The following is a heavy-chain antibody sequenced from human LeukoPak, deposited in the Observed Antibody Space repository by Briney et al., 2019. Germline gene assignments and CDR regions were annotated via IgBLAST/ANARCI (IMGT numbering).Heavy chain of an antibody. D-gene: IGHD3-10*01. CDR3: ARARLTSYYYGSGSYSRRVVYFDY. CDR1: GGSFSGYY. V-gene: IGHV4-34*01. J-gene: IGHJ4*02. Sequence: KPSETLSLTCAVYGGSFSGYYWSWIRQPPGKGLEWIGEINHSGSTNYNPSLKSRVTISVDTSKNQFSLKLSSVTAADTAVYYCARARLTSYYYGSGSYSRRVVYFDYWGQGTLVTVSS. CDR2: INHSGST.